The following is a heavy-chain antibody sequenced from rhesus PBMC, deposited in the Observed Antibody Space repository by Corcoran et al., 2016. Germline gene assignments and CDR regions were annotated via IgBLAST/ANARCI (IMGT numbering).Heavy chain of an antibody. D-gene: IGHD6-13*01. J-gene: IGHJ5-1*01. CDR3: ARDLYSSWDRFDV. Sequence: QVQLQESGPGVVKPSETLSLTCAVSGGSISDSYRWSWIRQPPGKGLEWIGYIYGSSTSTNYNPSLKSRVTISKDTSKNQFSLKLSSVTAADTAVYYCARDLYSSWDRFDVWGPGVLVTVSS. CDR1: GGSISDSYR. V-gene: IGHV4S10*01. CDR2: IYGSSTST.